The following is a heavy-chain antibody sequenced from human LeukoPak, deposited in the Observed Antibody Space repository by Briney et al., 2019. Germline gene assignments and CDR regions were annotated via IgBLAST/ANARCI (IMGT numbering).Heavy chain of an antibody. CDR1: GFTFSSYA. V-gene: IGHV3-23*01. J-gene: IGHJ4*02. CDR3: AKAPRLAREKEEWGTY. Sequence: PGGSLRLSCAASGFTFSSYAMSWVRQAPGKGLEWVSAISGSGGSTYYADSVKGRFTISRDNSKNTLYLQMNSLRAEDTAVYYCAKAPRLAREKEEWGTYWGQGTLVTVSS. CDR2: ISGSGGST. D-gene: IGHD3-16*01.